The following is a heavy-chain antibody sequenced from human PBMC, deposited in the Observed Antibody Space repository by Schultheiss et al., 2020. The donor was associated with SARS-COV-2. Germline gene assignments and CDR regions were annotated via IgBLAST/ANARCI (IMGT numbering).Heavy chain of an antibody. V-gene: IGHV1-69*04. D-gene: IGHD4-17*01. Sequence: SVKVSCKASGGTFSSYTISWVRQAPGQGLEWMGRIIPILGIANYAQKFQGRVTMTRNTSISTAYMELSSLRSEDTAVYYCAREVTTLGSTYFDLWGRGTLVTVSS. CDR1: GGTFSSYT. J-gene: IGHJ2*01. CDR2: IIPILGIA. CDR3: AREVTTLGSTYFDL.